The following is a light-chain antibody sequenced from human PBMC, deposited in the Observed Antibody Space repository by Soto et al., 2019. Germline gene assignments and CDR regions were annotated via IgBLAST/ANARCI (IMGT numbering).Light chain of an antibody. V-gene: IGKV3-15*01. CDR1: RSVSSN. CDR3: QQYYNWSPLT. J-gene: IGKJ4*01. CDR2: GAS. Sequence: ETVMTQSPATLSVSPGKRATLSCRASRSVSSNLAWYQQKPGQAPRLLIYGASTRATGIPARFSGGGSGTEFTLTIIILQSEDAALYHCQQYYNWSPLTFGGGTKVAIK.